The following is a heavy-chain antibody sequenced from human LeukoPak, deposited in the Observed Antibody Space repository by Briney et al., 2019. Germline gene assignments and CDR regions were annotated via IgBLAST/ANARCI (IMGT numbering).Heavy chain of an antibody. D-gene: IGHD4/OR15-4a*01. CDR2: INPNSGGT. CDR3: ARMSGLWWPYDY. J-gene: IGHJ4*02. CDR1: GHTFTGYY. Sequence: ASVKVSCKASGHTFTGYYMHWVRQAPGQGLEWMGRINPNSGGTNYAQKFQGRVTMTRDTSISTAYMELSRLRSDDTAVYYCARMSGLWWPYDYWGQGTLVTVSS. V-gene: IGHV1-2*06.